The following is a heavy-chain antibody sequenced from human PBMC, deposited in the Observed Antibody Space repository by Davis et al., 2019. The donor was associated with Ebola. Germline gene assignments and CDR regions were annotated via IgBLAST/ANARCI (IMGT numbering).Heavy chain of an antibody. J-gene: IGHJ6*04. CDR3: AKGVGDYTSLYYYGMGV. Sequence: PGGSLTLSCAPSAFTFTSYAMSWVRQAPGKGLEWVSTISYSRGDTYFADPVKGRFTISRDNSKKMLYLQMNSLRAEDTAVYDCAKGVGDYTSLYYYGMGVWGKGTTVTVSS. CDR2: ISYSRGDT. CDR1: AFTFTSYA. V-gene: IGHV3-23*01. D-gene: IGHD2-2*01.